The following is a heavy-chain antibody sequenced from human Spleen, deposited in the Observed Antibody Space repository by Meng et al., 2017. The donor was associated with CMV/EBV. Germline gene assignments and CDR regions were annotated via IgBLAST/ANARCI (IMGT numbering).Heavy chain of an antibody. CDR1: GYSFTSYW. CDR2: IYPGASDS. J-gene: IGHJ4*02. D-gene: IGHD5-18*01. CDR3: ARLRRGYSNGPFEY. Sequence: KVSCKGSGYSFTSYWIGWVRQMPGKGLEWMGIIYPGASDSRYSPSFQGRVTISADKSISTAYLQWSSLKASDSAMYYCARLRRGYSNGPFEYWGQGTLVTVSS. V-gene: IGHV5-51*01.